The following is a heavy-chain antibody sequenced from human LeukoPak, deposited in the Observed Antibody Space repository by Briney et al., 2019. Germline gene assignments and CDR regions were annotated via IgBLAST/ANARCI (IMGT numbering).Heavy chain of an antibody. CDR1: GYTFSNYG. V-gene: IGHV1-18*01. CDR3: ATNHGGALRAHFGY. Sequence: ASVKVSCTASGYTFSNYGIIWVRQAPGKGLEWMGWINPYNGNPNFGQKVQGRLTISTDTTKSTAYMQLKNLRSDDTAVYYCATNHGGALRAHFGYWGQGTLVTVSS. J-gene: IGHJ4*02. D-gene: IGHD2-21*01. CDR2: INPYNGNP.